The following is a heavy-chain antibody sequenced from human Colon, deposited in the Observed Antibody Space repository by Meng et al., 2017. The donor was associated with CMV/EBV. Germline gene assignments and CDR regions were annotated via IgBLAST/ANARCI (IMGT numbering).Heavy chain of an antibody. CDR3: ARDWYPGDRRGSFDY. D-gene: IGHD3-22*01. V-gene: IGHV1-2*02. J-gene: IGHJ4*02. CDR2: INPNSGGT. CDR1: EYTFTGYY. Sequence: QVQRGRLGAEVKKPGASVKVSCKASEYTFTGYYMHWVRPAPGQGLEWMGWINPNSGGTNYAQKFQGRVTMTRDTSITTAYMELSRLRSDDTAVYYCARDWYPGDRRGSFDYWGQGTLVTVSS.